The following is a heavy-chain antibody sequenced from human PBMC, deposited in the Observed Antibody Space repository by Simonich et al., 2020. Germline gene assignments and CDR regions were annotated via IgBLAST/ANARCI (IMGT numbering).Heavy chain of an antibody. Sequence: QVQLQESGPGLVKPSETLSLTCAVSGYSISSGYYWGWIRQPPGKGLECIGSIYHRGCNHYKPSLKSRVTISVDTSKNQFSLKLSSVTAADTAVYYCARVGYSNYYYYGMDVWGQGTTVTVSS. V-gene: IGHV4-38-2*01. CDR3: ARVGYSNYYYYGMDV. CDR2: IYHRGCN. J-gene: IGHJ6*02. CDR1: GYSISSGYY. D-gene: IGHD6-13*01.